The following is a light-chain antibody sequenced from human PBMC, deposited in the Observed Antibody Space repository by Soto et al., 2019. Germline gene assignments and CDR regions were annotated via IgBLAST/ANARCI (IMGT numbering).Light chain of an antibody. CDR3: QQCYSTPYT. Sequence: DIQMTQSPSSLSASVGDRVTVTCRASQRINNYLNLYQQKPGKAPNLLIYAASTLQSGVPSRFSGSGSGTDFTLTISSLQPEDFATYYCQQCYSTPYTFGPGTKVEIK. J-gene: IGKJ2*01. CDR1: QRINNY. V-gene: IGKV1-39*01. CDR2: AAS.